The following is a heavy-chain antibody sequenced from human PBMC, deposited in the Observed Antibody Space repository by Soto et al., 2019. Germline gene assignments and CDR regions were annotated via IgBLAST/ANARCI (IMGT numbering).Heavy chain of an antibody. Sequence: GGSLRLSCAASGFTFSSYWMSWVRQAPGKGLEWVANIKQDGSEKYYVDSVKGRFTISRDNAKNSLYLQMNSLRAEDTAVYYCARGVGQYQPQSYYYYGMDVWGQGTTVTVSS. J-gene: IGHJ6*02. CDR2: IKQDGSEK. CDR1: GFTFSSYW. CDR3: ARGVGQYQPQSYYYYGMDV. D-gene: IGHD2-2*01. V-gene: IGHV3-7*05.